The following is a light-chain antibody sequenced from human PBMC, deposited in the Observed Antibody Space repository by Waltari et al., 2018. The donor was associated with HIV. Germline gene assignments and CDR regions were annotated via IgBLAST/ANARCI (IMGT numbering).Light chain of an antibody. J-gene: IGLJ3*02. CDR2: EVT. V-gene: IGLV2-23*02. CDR3: CSYTTNNTWV. CDR1: NGDIGCYKF. Sequence: QSALTQPASVSGSPGQSLTIPCVGNNGDIGCYKFDSWYQQYADKAPRLMIYEVTKRASGVSNRFSASKSVNTASLTISGLQADDEGDYYCCSYTTNNTWVFGGGTKLTVL.